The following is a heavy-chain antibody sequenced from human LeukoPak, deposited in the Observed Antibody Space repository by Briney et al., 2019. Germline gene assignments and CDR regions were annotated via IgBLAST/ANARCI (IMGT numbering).Heavy chain of an antibody. Sequence: ASVKVSCKASGYTFTSYYMHWVRQAPGQGLEWMGIINPSGGSTSYAQKLQGRVTMTTDTSTSTAYMELRSLRSDDTAVYYCARAGYDFWSGQTVYYYYYGMDVWGQGTTVTVSS. CDR3: ARAGYDFWSGQTVYYYYYGMDV. J-gene: IGHJ6*02. D-gene: IGHD3-3*01. CDR2: INPSGGST. CDR1: GYTFTSYY. V-gene: IGHV1-46*01.